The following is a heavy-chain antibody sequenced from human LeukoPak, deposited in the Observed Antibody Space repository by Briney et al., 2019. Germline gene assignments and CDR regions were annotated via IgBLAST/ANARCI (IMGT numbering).Heavy chain of an antibody. CDR3: ANIARGRYYFDY. Sequence: ETLSLTCTVSGGSIGSSSYHWGWIRQPPGKGLEWVSAISGSGGSTYYADSVKGRFTTSRDNSKNTLYLQMNSLRAEDTAVYYCANIARGRYYFDYWGQGTLVTVSS. CDR2: ISGSGGST. D-gene: IGHD3-10*01. J-gene: IGHJ4*02. V-gene: IGHV3-23*01. CDR1: GGSIGSSSYH.